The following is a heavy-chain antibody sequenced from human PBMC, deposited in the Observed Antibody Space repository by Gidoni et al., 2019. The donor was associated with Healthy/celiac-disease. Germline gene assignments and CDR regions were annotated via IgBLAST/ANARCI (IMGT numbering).Heavy chain of an antibody. J-gene: IGHJ6*02. Sequence: EWVSYISSSSSTIYYADSVKGRFTISRDNAKNSLYLQMNSLRDEDTAVYYCARAFRDGFNFPYYYYGMDVWGQGTTVTVSS. D-gene: IGHD5-12*01. V-gene: IGHV3-48*02. CDR2: ISSSSSTI. CDR3: ARAFRDGFNFPYYYYGMDV.